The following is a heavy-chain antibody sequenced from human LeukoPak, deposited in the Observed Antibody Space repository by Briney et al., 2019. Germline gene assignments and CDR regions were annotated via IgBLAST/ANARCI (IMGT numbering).Heavy chain of an antibody. V-gene: IGHV3-23*01. J-gene: IGHJ4*02. CDR3: ARDVGCSGGSCYGY. CDR1: GFIFSNHG. D-gene: IGHD2-15*01. Sequence: GGSLRLSCAASGFIFSNHGMKWVRQAPGKGGEWLSTISGSGGNTYYADSVKGRFTISRDNSKNTLYLQMNSLRAEDTAVYYCARDVGCSGGSCYGYWGQGTLVTVSS. CDR2: ISGSGGNT.